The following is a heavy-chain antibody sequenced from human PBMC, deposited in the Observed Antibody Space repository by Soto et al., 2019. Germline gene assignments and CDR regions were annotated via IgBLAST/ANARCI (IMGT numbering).Heavy chain of an antibody. J-gene: IGHJ4*02. D-gene: IGHD6-25*01. V-gene: IGHV1-18*01. CDR1: GYTFTSYG. CDR2: ISPNSGAK. CDR3: VREMWTRSGPQTFFDS. Sequence: QVQLVQSEGELRQPGASLTVSCRASGYTFTSYGIIWVRQAPGQGLEWMGYISPNSGAKTNAQNLQRRLAWTTDTSTSTAYMELRSLSSDDTAIYYCVREMWTRSGPQTFFDSWGRGALVTVSS.